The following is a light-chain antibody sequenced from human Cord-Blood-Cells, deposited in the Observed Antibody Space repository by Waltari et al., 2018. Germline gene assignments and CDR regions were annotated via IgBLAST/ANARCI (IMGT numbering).Light chain of an antibody. CDR1: QSVSSN. CDR2: GAS. CDR3: QQYNNWPALT. J-gene: IGKJ4*01. V-gene: IGKV3D-15*01. Sequence: EIVMTQSPATLSVSPGERATLSCRASQSVSSNLAWYQQKPGQAPRLLIYGASIRATGIPAMFSGSGSGTEFTLTISSLQSEDFAVYYCQQYNNWPALTFGGGTKVEIK.